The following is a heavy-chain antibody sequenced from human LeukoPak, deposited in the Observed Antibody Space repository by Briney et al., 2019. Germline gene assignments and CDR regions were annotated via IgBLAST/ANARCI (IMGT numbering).Heavy chain of an antibody. J-gene: IGHJ4*02. V-gene: IGHV1-46*01. D-gene: IGHD6-13*01. CDR2: INPSGGST. CDR1: GYTFTSYY. Sequence: GASVKVSCKASGYTFTSYYMHWVRQAPGQGLEWMGIINPSGGSTSYAQKFQDRVTMTRNTSISTAYLELSSLGSEDTAMYYCASALKRGSAGTLIDHWGQGTLVTVSS. CDR3: ASALKRGSAGTLIDH.